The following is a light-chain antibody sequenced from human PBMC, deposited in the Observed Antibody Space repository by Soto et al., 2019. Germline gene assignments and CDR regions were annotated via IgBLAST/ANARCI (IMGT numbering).Light chain of an antibody. CDR3: QTWDTDIPV. CDR1: SGHSNYA. J-gene: IGLJ3*02. CDR2: VNSEGGH. V-gene: IGLV4-69*01. Sequence: QAVVTQSPSASASLGASVKLTCTLSSGHSNYAIAWHQQEPEKGPRYLMKVNSEGGHAKGGGIPARFSGSSSGADRYLTISNLQPEDEADYYCQTWDTDIPVFGGGTKLTVL.